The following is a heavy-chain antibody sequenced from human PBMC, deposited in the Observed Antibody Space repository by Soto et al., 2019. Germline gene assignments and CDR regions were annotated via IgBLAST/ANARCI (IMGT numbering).Heavy chain of an antibody. D-gene: IGHD3-9*01. J-gene: IGHJ5*02. V-gene: IGHV5-51*01. CDR1: GYSFTSYW. CDR3: ARGPYYDILTGYYRGVWFDP. CDR2: IYPGDSDT. Sequence: GESLKISCKGSGYSFTSYWIGWVRQMPGKGLEWMGIIYPGDSDTRYSPSFQGQVTISADKSISTAYLQWSSLKASDTAMYYCARGPYYDILTGYYRGVWFDPWGQGTLVTVSS.